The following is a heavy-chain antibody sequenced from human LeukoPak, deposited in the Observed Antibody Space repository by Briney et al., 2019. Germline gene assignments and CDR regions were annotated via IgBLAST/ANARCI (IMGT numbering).Heavy chain of an antibody. J-gene: IGHJ4*02. CDR1: EYSFPNYC. CDR3: ARGRPGWGFDY. D-gene: IGHD2-15*01. CDR2: IHPVDSDT. V-gene: IGHV5-51*01. Sequence: GESLKISCKHSEYSFPNYCIGWVRQMPGKGLEWMGIIHPVDSDTRYSPSFQGQVTISADKSISTAQLQWSSLKASDSATYYCARGRPGWGFDYWGQGTLVTVSS.